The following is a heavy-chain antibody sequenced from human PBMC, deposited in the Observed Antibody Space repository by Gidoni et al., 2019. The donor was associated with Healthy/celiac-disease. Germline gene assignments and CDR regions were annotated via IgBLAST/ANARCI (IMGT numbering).Heavy chain of an antibody. Sequence: QVQLQESGPGLVKPSQPLSLTCTVSGGSIRSGGYYWSWIRQHPGKGLEWIGYIYYSGSTYYNPSLKSRVTISVDTSKNQFSLKLSSVTAADTAVYYCARDEEASGRTDYWGQGTLVTVSS. J-gene: IGHJ4*02. V-gene: IGHV4-31*03. CDR3: ARDEEASGRTDY. CDR2: IYYSGST. CDR1: GGSIRSGGYY. D-gene: IGHD6-19*01.